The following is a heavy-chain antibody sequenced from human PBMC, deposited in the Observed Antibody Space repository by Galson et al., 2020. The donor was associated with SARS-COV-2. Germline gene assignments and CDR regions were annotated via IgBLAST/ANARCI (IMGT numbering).Heavy chain of an antibody. D-gene: IGHD1-20*01. CDR2: ISSDGSRT. Sequence: PGGSLRLSCAASGFTFSSSWMHWVRQTPGKGLVWVSRISSDGSRTNYADSVKGRFTISRDNAKNTLFLQLNSLSAEETAVYYCARSVSGKRNTFSVWGQGTLVTVSS. CDR1: GFTFSSSW. V-gene: IGHV3-74*01. CDR3: ARSVSGKRNTFSV. J-gene: IGHJ4*02.